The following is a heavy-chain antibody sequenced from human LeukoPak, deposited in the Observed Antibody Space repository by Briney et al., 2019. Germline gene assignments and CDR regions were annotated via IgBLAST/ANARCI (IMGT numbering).Heavy chain of an antibody. CDR1: AYDFTGYY. V-gene: IGHV1-46*01. CDR2: INPSAGNT. Sequence: GASVKVSCKVVAYDFTGYYIHWVRQAPGQGLEWMGIINPSAGNTGFTQKFQGRVTMTRDASTSTVYMELSSLTSEDTAVYYCARDRQLNSGWPGVLYYFDYWGQGTLVTVSS. D-gene: IGHD6-19*01. CDR3: ARDRQLNSGWPGVLYYFDY. J-gene: IGHJ4*02.